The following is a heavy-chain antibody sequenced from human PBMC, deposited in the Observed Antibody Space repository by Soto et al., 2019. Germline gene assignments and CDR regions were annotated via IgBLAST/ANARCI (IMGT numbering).Heavy chain of an antibody. V-gene: IGHV4-31*03. J-gene: IGHJ4*02. CDR2: INYRGTT. Sequence: QVQLQESGPGLVRPSQTPSLTCTVAGLPINSGDSYWNWIRQNPEKGLEWIGYINYRGTTFYNRFLKSRITISEDTAAHQFSRQLTYVTAADTSVYYCVRAAPSVAPYWGQGTLVTVSS. CDR3: VRAAPSVAPY. D-gene: IGHD2-15*01. CDR1: GLPINSGDSY.